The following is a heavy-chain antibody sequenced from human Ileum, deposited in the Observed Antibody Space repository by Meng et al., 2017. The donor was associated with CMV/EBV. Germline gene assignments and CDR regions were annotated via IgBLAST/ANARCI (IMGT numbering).Heavy chain of an antibody. D-gene: IGHD2-2*01. CDR1: GGSFSDYY. V-gene: IGHV4-34*01. Sequence: SETLSLTCAVYGGSFSDYYWSWIRQPPGKGLEWIGEINHSGSTNYNPSLKSRVTISVDTSKKQLSLNLNSVTAADTAVYYCARKPIKSSTSLGPWGQGTLVTVSS. CDR2: INHSGST. J-gene: IGHJ5*02. CDR3: ARKPIKSSTSLGP.